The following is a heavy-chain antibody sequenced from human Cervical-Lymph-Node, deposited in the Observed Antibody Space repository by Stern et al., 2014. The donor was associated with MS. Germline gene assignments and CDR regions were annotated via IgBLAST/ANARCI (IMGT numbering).Heavy chain of an antibody. CDR2: IHSGGYT. J-gene: IGHJ4*02. CDR3: VRDHYNILTGYYIDY. CDR1: GFTVSSNY. D-gene: IGHD3-9*01. Sequence: EVQLVESGGGLTQPGGSLRLSCATSGFTVSSNYMSWARQAPGKGLEWASVIHSGGYTFYVDSVKGRFSISRDNSKNTLYLQMNSLRAEDTAVYYCVRDHYNILTGYYIDYWGQGTLVTVSS. V-gene: IGHV3-53*01.